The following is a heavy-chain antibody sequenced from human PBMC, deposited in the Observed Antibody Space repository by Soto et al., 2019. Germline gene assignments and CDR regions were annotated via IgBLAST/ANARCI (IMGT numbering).Heavy chain of an antibody. D-gene: IGHD2-15*01. Sequence: GESLKISCKGSGYSFTSYWIGWVRQMPGKGLEWMGIIYPGDSDTRYSPSFQGQVTISADKSISTAYLQWSSLKASDTAMYYCARHRDIVVVVAAYDAFDIWGQGTMVTVSS. V-gene: IGHV5-51*01. J-gene: IGHJ3*02. CDR3: ARHRDIVVVVAAYDAFDI. CDR1: GYSFTSYW. CDR2: IYPGDSDT.